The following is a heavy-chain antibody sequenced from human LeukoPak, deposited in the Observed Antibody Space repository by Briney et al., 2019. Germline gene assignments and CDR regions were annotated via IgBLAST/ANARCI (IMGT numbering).Heavy chain of an antibody. D-gene: IGHD3-10*01. CDR1: GGSISSSSYY. Sequence: SSETLSLTCTVSGGSISSSSYYWGWIRQPPGKGLEWIGSIFYSGSTYYNPSLKSRVTISVDTSKNQFSLKLSSVTATDTAVYYCAGPDYYGSGSYDAFDIWGQGTMVTVSS. J-gene: IGHJ3*02. CDR2: IFYSGST. V-gene: IGHV4-39*01. CDR3: AGPDYYGSGSYDAFDI.